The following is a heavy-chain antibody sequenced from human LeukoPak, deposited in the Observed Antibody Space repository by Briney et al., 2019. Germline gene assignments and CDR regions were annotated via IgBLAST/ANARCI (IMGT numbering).Heavy chain of an antibody. CDR1: GFTFSSYS. J-gene: IGHJ4*02. CDR3: ARGGSGYWVDY. V-gene: IGHV3-21*05. Sequence: GGSLRLSCAASGFTFSSYSMNWVRQAPGKGLEWVSYISSSSSYTNYADSVKGRFTISRDNAKNSLYLQMNSLRAEDTAVYYCARGGSGYWVDYWGQGTLVTVSS. CDR2: ISSSSSYT. D-gene: IGHD3-22*01.